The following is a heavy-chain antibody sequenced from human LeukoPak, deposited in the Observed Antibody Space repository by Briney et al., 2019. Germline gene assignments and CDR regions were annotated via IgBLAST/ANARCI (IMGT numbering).Heavy chain of an antibody. D-gene: IGHD6-19*01. CDR1: GFTFSSYD. CDR3: ARGTSSGFEY. V-gene: IGHV3-13*05. Sequence: GGSLRLSCAASGFTFSSYDIHWVRQAAGEGLEWVSAIGSGGDPFYAGSVKGRFTISRENAKNSLYLQMNSLRAGDTAVYYCARGTSSGFEYWGQGTLVTVSS. J-gene: IGHJ4*02. CDR2: IGSGGDP.